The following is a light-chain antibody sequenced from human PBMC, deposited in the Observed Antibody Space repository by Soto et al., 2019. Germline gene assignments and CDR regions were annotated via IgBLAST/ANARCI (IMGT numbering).Light chain of an antibody. Sequence: DVVLTQSPLSLPVTLGQPASISCRSSQSLVNGAGNTYLNWFHQRPGQSPRRLIYKVSNRDSGVPDRLSGSGSGIAVTLTSSRVEAEDIGLYYCMQGTHWPPYTFGQGTKLEIK. V-gene: IGKV2-30*01. CDR2: KVS. CDR3: MQGTHWPPYT. J-gene: IGKJ2*01. CDR1: QSLVNGAGNTY.